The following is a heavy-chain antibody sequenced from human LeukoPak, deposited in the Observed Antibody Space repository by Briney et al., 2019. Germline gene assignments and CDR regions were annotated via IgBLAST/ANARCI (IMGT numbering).Heavy chain of an antibody. Sequence: SETLSLTCTVSGGSISSYFWSWFRQPPGKGLEWIGYISYSGSTNYNPSLKSRVTISVDTSKNQFSLKLSSVTAADTAVYYCAGGGVVVYGDYWGQGTLVTVSS. D-gene: IGHD2-8*02. V-gene: IGHV4-59*01. J-gene: IGHJ4*02. CDR3: AGGGVVVYGDY. CDR1: GGSISSYF. CDR2: ISYSGST.